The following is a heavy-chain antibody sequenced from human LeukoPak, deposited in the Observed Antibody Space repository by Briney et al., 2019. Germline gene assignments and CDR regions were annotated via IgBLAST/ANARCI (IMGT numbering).Heavy chain of an antibody. CDR3: ARGRSNYYGMDV. V-gene: IGHV4-59*01. Sequence: SETLSLTCSVSDGSINSYYWNWIRRPPGKGLEWIGYIYYNGNTNYSPSLKSRVTMSVDTSKNLFSLKVSSVTAADAAVYYCARGRSNYYGMDVWGQGTTVTVSS. D-gene: IGHD1-26*01. CDR2: IYYNGNT. J-gene: IGHJ6*02. CDR1: DGSINSYY.